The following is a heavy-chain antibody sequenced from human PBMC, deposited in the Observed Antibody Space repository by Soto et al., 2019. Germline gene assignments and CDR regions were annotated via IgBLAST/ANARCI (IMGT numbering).Heavy chain of an antibody. D-gene: IGHD4-17*01. Sequence: GGSLRLSCAASGFTFSSYAMSWVRQAPGKGLEWVSAISGSGGSTYYADSVKGRFTISRDNSKNTLYLQMNSLRSEDTAVYYCARDQIRTGYGDLRAQFDYWGQGTLVTVSS. V-gene: IGHV3-23*01. CDR3: ARDQIRTGYGDLRAQFDY. CDR2: ISGSGGST. J-gene: IGHJ4*02. CDR1: GFTFSSYA.